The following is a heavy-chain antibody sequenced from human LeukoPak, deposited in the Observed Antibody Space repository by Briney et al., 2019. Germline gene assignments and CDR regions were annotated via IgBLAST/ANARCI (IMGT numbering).Heavy chain of an antibody. J-gene: IGHJ5*02. V-gene: IGHV1-69*05. CDR3: ANRAGGYCTSSSCYPDWFDP. D-gene: IGHD2-2*01. CDR2: IIPVFGTP. Sequence: SVKVSCKASGYTFTGYYMHWVRQAPGQGLEWMGGIIPVFGTPDYAQKFQGRVTITTDESTSTAYMELNSLRSDDTAVYYCANRAGGYCTSSSCYPDWFDPWGQGTQVTVSS. CDR1: GYTFTGYY.